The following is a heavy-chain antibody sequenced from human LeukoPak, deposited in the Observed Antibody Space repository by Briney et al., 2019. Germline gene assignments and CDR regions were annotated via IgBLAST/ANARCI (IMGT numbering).Heavy chain of an antibody. V-gene: IGHV3-30*04. J-gene: IGHJ1*01. D-gene: IGHD1-26*01. Sequence: QAGGSLRLSCAASEFTFSSYAMYWVRQAPDQGLEWVALISYDGTNKYYADSVKGRFTISRDNSKNTLYLQMNSLRAEDTAVYYCAKVPALSVGYFQHWGQGTLVTVSS. CDR2: ISYDGTNK. CDR1: EFTFSSYA. CDR3: AKVPALSVGYFQH.